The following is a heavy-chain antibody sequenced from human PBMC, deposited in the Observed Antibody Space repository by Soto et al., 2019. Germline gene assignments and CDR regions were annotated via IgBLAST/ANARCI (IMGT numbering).Heavy chain of an antibody. Sequence: PSESLSLTWSVSVGPISNGDYYWSWIRQPPGKGLELIGYIYHSGNTYYNPSLKSRVIISVDTSKNHFSLKVNSVTAADTAVYYCAGDFSSGPPGGXWGQGTPVTVS. J-gene: IGHJ4*02. CDR3: AGDFSSGPPGGX. CDR2: IYHSGNT. CDR1: VGPISNGDYY. D-gene: IGHD3-3*01. V-gene: IGHV4-30-4*01.